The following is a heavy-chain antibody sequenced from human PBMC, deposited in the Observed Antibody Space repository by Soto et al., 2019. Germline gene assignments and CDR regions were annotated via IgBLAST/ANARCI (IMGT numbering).Heavy chain of an antibody. D-gene: IGHD5-18*01. V-gene: IGHV1-2*04. J-gene: IGHJ6*02. CDR1: GYTFTVYY. CDR2: INPNSGGT. Sequence: ASVKVSCKASGYTFTVYYMHCVLRSPGQWRDWMGWINPNSGGTNYAQKFQGWVTMTRDTSISTAYMELSRLRSDDTAVYYCARTRGYSYGYGTRYYYYGMDVWGQGTTVTV. CDR3: ARTRGYSYGYGTRYYYYGMDV.